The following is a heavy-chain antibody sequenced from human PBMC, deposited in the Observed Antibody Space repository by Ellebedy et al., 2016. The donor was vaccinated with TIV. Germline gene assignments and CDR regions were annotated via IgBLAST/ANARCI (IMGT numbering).Heavy chain of an antibody. V-gene: IGHV4-39*01. J-gene: IGHJ5*02. Sequence: SETLSLTXNVSGGSISSGSTYWGWIRQPPGKGLEWIGSIFYTGTTYFSPSLKSRVTMLLDMSKNQFSLNLTSVTAADTAVYYCARLLAVATTWGQGTLVTVSS. CDR2: IFYTGTT. CDR3: ARLLAVATT. CDR1: GGSISSGSTY. D-gene: IGHD6-19*01.